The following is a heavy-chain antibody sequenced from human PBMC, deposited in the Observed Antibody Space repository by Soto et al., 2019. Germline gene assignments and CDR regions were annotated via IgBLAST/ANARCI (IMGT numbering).Heavy chain of an antibody. V-gene: IGHV3-48*03. CDR1: GFTFSSYE. CDR3: ARVPRNFYYNGMDV. Sequence: PGGSLRLSCEGSGFTFSSYEVNWVRQAPGKGLEWVSYISSSGSTKNYADSVKGRFTISRDNVKNSLYLQMNSLRAEDTAVYYCARVPRNFYYNGMDVWGQGTTVTVSS. CDR2: ISSSGSTK. J-gene: IGHJ6*02.